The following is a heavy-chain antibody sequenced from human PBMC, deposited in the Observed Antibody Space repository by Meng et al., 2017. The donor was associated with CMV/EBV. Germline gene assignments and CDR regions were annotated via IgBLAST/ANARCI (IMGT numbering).Heavy chain of an antibody. J-gene: IGHJ4*02. D-gene: IGHD6-6*01. Sequence: GESLKISCAASGFTFSGSAMHWVRQASGKGLEWVGRIRSKANSYATAYAASVKGRFTISRDDSKNTAYLQMNSLKTEDTAVYYCASGSSGDSSSSGFFDYWGQGTLVTVSS. CDR1: GFTFSGSA. CDR3: ASGSSGDSSSSGFFDY. CDR2: IRSKANSYAT. V-gene: IGHV3-73*01.